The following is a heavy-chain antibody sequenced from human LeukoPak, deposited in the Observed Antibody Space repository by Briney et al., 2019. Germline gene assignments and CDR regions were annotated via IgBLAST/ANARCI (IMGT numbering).Heavy chain of an antibody. CDR3: ARGVYYDSSGYYSDY. CDR1: GYTFIAYY. D-gene: IGHD3-22*01. V-gene: IGHV1-2*02. J-gene: IGHJ4*02. CDR2: VNPNSGAT. Sequence: ASVKVSCKASGYTFIAYYMHWVRQPPGQGLDGMGWVNPNSGATNYAQKFQGRVTMTRDTSLSTVYVELTWLTSDDTAVYYCARGVYYDSSGYYSDYWGQGTLVTVSS.